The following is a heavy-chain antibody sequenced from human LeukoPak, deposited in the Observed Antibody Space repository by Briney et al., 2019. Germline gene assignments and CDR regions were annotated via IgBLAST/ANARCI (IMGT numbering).Heavy chain of an antibody. D-gene: IGHD7-27*01. CDR1: GFTFSSYW. V-gene: IGHV3-7*01. J-gene: IGHJ4*02. Sequence: GGSLRLSCVASGFTFSSYWMTWVRQAPGKGLEWVANIKTDGSLIYYVDSVKGRFTISRDNAKNSLSLQMNSLRAEDTAVYYCARDLNWETYWGQGTLVSVSS. CDR3: ARDLNWETY. CDR2: IKTDGSLI.